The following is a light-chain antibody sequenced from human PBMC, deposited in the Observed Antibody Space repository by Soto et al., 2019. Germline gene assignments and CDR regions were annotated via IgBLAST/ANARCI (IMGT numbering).Light chain of an antibody. Sequence: DIQVTQSPSSVSASVGDRVTITCRASQDINNWSARYQQKPEKAPKLLIYTTSNLQSGVPSRFSGSGSGTDFTLTISSLQPEDFATYYCQQANSFPLTFGGGTKVEIK. J-gene: IGKJ4*01. CDR1: QDINNW. CDR3: QQANSFPLT. V-gene: IGKV1D-12*01. CDR2: TTS.